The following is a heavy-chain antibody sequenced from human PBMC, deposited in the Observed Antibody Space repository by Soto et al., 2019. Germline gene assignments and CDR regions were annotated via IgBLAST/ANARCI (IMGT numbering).Heavy chain of an antibody. J-gene: IGHJ6*02. Sequence: ASVKVSCKASGYTFSGYYIHWLRQAPGQGLEWMGWINPNSGGTNYAQKFQGRVTVTRDTPTSTAYMELSRLTSDDTAVYYCARSLTEGYCTITGCYTRPLYGMDVWGQGTTLTVSS. CDR1: GYTFSGYY. CDR3: ARSLTEGYCTITGCYTRPLYGMDV. CDR2: INPNSGGT. D-gene: IGHD2-2*02. V-gene: IGHV1-2*02.